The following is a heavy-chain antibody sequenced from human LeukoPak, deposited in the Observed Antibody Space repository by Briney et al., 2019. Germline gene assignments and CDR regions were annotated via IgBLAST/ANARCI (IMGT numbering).Heavy chain of an antibody. CDR2: ISSSSSYI. Sequence: GGSLRLSCAASGFTFSSYSMNWVRQAPGKGLEWVSSISSSSSYIYYADSVKGRFTISRDNAKNSLYLQMNSLRAEDTAVYYCARVGRYCSSTSCQIWGYDAFDIWGQGTMVTVSS. J-gene: IGHJ3*02. CDR3: ARVGRYCSSTSCQIWGYDAFDI. CDR1: GFTFSSYS. D-gene: IGHD2-2*01. V-gene: IGHV3-21*01.